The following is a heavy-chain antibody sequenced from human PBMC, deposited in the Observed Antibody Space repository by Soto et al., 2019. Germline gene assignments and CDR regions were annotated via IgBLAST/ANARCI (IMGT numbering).Heavy chain of an antibody. CDR3: AKEAQATTVTLPDY. D-gene: IGHD4-17*01. V-gene: IGHV3-23*01. CDR1: GFTFSSFA. J-gene: IGHJ4*02. CDR2: ISGSGIST. Sequence: EVQLLESGAGLVQPGGSLRLSCAASGFTFSSFAMNWVRQAPGKGLDWVSTISGSGISTYYADSVKGRFTISRDNSKDTLYLQMNSLRAEDTAVYYCAKEAQATTVTLPDYWGQGTLVTVSS.